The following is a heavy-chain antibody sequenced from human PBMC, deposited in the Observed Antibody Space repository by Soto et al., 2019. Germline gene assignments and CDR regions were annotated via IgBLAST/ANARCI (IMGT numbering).Heavy chain of an antibody. CDR1: GYTFTSYG. D-gene: IGHD3-22*01. V-gene: IGHV1-18*01. CDR2: ISAYNGNT. CDR3: ARSRRSEYYYDSSGYH. Sequence: ASVKVSCKASGYTFTSYGISWVRQAPGQGLEWMGWISAYNGNTNYAQKLQGRVTMTTDTSTSTAYMELRSLRSDDTAVYYCARSRRSEYYYDSSGYHWGQGTMVTVSS. J-gene: IGHJ3*01.